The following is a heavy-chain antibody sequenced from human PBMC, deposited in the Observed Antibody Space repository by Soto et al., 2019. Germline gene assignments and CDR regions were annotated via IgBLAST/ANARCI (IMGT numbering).Heavy chain of an antibody. Sequence: SETLSLTCAVSGSSITSGYYWGWIRQSPGKGLEWIGSIQHSGNFYDRGSTYYNPSLKSRVTISVDTSKSQFSLNLRSVSAADKHVYYYARNPRSTSQHGLLDYCGQ. CDR2: IQHSGNFYDRGST. V-gene: IGHV4-38-2*01. J-gene: IGHJ4*02. D-gene: IGHD2-2*01. CDR3: ARNPRSTSQHGLLDY. CDR1: GSSITSGYY.